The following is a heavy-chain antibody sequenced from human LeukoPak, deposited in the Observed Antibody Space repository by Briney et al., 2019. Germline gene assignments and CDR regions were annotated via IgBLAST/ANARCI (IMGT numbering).Heavy chain of an antibody. Sequence: GGSLRLSCAASGFTFSDYYMSWIRQAPGKGLEWLSCISTTSSTRYYADSVKGRFTISRDNAKKSLYLQVNSLRAEDTAVYYCARKTRYCSTGRCNWDAWGQGILVTASS. CDR3: ARKTRYCSTGRCNWDA. CDR1: GFTFSDYY. V-gene: IGHV3-11*04. J-gene: IGHJ5*02. D-gene: IGHD2-15*01. CDR2: ISTTSSTR.